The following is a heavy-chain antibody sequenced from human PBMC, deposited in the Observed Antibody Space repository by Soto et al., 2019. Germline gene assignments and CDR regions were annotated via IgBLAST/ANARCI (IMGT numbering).Heavy chain of an antibody. D-gene: IGHD2-2*02. J-gene: IGHJ6*02. CDR2: MNPNSGNT. Sequence: QVQLVQSGAEVKKPGASVKVSCKASGYTFTSYDINWVRQATGQGLEWMGWMNPNSGNTGDAQKFQGRVTMTRNTSISTAYMDLSSLRSEDTAVYYIAVDVEDIVVVPAAIYGSGSDYYGMDVWGQGTPVTVSS. CDR1: GYTFTSYD. V-gene: IGHV1-8*01. CDR3: AVDVEDIVVVPAAIYGSGSDYYGMDV.